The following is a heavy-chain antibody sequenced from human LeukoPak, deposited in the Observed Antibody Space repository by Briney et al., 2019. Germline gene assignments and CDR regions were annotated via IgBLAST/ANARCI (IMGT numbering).Heavy chain of an antibody. J-gene: IGHJ3*02. CDR3: ARVDYPGAFDI. V-gene: IGHV3-48*03. D-gene: IGHD3/OR15-3a*01. CDR2: ISSSGSTI. CDR1: GFTFSSYE. Sequence: GGSLRLSCAASGFTFSSYEMNWVRQAPGEGLEWDSYISSSGSTIYYADAVKGRFTISRDNAKNSLYLQMNSLRAEDTAVYYCARVDYPGAFDIWGQGTMVTVSS.